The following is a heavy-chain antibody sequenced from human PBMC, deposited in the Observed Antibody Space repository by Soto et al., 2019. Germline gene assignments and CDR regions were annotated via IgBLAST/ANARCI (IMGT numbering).Heavy chain of an antibody. Sequence: GGSLRLSCVASGFTFTRYSMNWVRQAPGKGLEWVSSISSTTNYIYYGDSMKGRFTISRDNAKNSLYLEMNSLRAEDTAVYYCARESEDLTSNFDYWGQGTLVTVSS. CDR2: ISSTTNYI. CDR1: GFTFTRYS. CDR3: ARESEDLTSNFDY. J-gene: IGHJ4*02. V-gene: IGHV3-21*06.